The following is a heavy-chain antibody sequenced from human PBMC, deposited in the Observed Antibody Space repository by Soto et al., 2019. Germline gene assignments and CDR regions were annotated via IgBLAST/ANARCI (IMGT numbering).Heavy chain of an antibody. Sequence: GGSLRLSCVASGFTFTRYSMNWVRQAPGKGLEWVSSISSTTNYIYYGDSMKGRFTISRDNAKNSLYLEMNSLRAEDTAVYYCARESEDLTSNFDYWGQGTLVTVSS. CDR2: ISSTTNYI. CDR1: GFTFTRYS. CDR3: ARESEDLTSNFDY. J-gene: IGHJ4*02. V-gene: IGHV3-21*06.